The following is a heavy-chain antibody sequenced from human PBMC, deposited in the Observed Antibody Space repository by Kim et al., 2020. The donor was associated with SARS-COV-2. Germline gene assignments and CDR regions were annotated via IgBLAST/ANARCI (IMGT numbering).Heavy chain of an antibody. D-gene: IGHD4-17*01. Sequence: GGSLRLSCAASGFTFSSYGMHWVRQAPGKGLEWVAVISYDGSNKYYADSVKGRFTISRDNSKNTLYLQMNSLRAEDTAVYYCARAPKKGYGDFDTGDYWGQGTLVTVSS. CDR1: GFTFSSYG. J-gene: IGHJ4*02. CDR3: ARAPKKGYGDFDTGDY. V-gene: IGHV3-33*05. CDR2: ISYDGSNK.